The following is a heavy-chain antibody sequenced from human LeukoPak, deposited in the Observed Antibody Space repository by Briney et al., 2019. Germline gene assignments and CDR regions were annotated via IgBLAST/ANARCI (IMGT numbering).Heavy chain of an antibody. Sequence: GESLKISCKGSGYSFTSYWIGWVRQMPGKGLEWMGIIYPGDSDTRYSPSFQGQVTISADKSISTAYLQWSSLKASDTAIYSCARQPIAVAALQDYWGQGTLVTVSS. V-gene: IGHV5-51*01. CDR3: ARQPIAVAALQDY. D-gene: IGHD6-19*01. J-gene: IGHJ4*02. CDR2: IYPGDSDT. CDR1: GYSFTSYW.